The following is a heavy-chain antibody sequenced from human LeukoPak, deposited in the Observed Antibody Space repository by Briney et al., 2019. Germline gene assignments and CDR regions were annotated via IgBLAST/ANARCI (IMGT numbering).Heavy chain of an antibody. Sequence: ASVKDSCKALGYTFTDHYFHWLRQAPGQGLEWMGWIHPGRGDTNYTQKFQDRVSLTRDTSISTAYMELSGLTSDDTAVYFCARDHNWGPDYWGQGTLVSVSS. V-gene: IGHV1-2*02. J-gene: IGHJ4*02. D-gene: IGHD7-27*01. CDR2: IHPGRGDT. CDR3: ARDHNWGPDY. CDR1: GYTFTDHY.